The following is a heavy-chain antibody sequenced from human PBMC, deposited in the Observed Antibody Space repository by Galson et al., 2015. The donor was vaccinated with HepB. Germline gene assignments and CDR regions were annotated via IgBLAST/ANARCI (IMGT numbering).Heavy chain of an antibody. CDR2: ISYDGSNK. V-gene: IGHV3-30*18. CDR1: GFTFSSYG. CDR3: AKDASSGWYHYFDY. D-gene: IGHD6-19*01. J-gene: IGHJ4*02. Sequence: SLRLSCAASGFTFSSYGMHWVRQAPGKGLEWVAVISYDGSNKYYADSVKGRFTISRDNSKNTLYLQMNSLRAEDTAVYYCAKDASSGWYHYFDYWGQGTLVTVSS.